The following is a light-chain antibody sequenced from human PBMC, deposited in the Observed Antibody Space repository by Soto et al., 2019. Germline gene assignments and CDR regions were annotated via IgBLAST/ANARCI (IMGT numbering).Light chain of an antibody. CDR1: RGINRY. J-gene: IGKJ2*01. CDR3: QQYGSSSYA. CDR2: LAS. Sequence: EIVLTQSPGTLSLSPGDGATLSCRASRGINRYLAWYQQKPGQAPRLVIYLASNRATDIPDRFSASGSGTDFTLTISRLEPEDFAVYYCQQYGSSSYAFGQGTKLEIK. V-gene: IGKV3-20*01.